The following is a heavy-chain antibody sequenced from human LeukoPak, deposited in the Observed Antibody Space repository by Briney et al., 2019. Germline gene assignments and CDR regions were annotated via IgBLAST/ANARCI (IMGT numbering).Heavy chain of an antibody. V-gene: IGHV3-30*03. CDR1: GFTFSSYG. Sequence: GRSLRLSCAASGFTFSSYGMHWVRQAPGKGLEWVAVISYDGSDKYYADSVKGRFTISRDNSKNTLYLQMNSLKTEDTAVYYCTGLPNSSWSTGVDYWGQGTLVTVSS. D-gene: IGHD6-13*01. J-gene: IGHJ4*02. CDR3: TGLPNSSWSTGVDY. CDR2: ISYDGSDK.